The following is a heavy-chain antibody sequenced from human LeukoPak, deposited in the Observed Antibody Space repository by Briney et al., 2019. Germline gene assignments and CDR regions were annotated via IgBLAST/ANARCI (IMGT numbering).Heavy chain of an antibody. D-gene: IGHD1-26*01. CDR1: GFTFSSYE. V-gene: IGHV3-48*03. J-gene: IGHJ4*02. CDR3: ARDRLVGVTPDY. CDR2: ISSSGNNR. Sequence: PGGALILSCAASGFTFSSYEMDWVRQAPGKGLEWVSYISSSGNNRYYAEFVRGRFTISRDNAKTSLYLQMNSLRAEDTAVYYCARDRLVGVTPDYWGQGALVTVSS.